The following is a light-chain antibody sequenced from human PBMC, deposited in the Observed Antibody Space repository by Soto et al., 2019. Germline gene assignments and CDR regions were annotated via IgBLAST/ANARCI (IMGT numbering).Light chain of an antibody. J-gene: IGKJ2*01. Sequence: IPLTQPPSSLSASVGDRVTLTCRASQDINKFLAWFQQTPGKAPKLLVYSASTLHSGVPSRFSGSGSGTDFALTISSLQPEDFATYYCQQLKTYPYTFGQGTRLDIK. V-gene: IGKV1-9*01. CDR1: QDINKF. CDR3: QQLKTYPYT. CDR2: SAS.